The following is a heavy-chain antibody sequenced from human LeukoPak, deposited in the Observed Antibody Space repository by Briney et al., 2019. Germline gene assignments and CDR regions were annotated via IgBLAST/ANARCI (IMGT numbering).Heavy chain of an antibody. J-gene: IGHJ4*02. CDR2: INQDESEK. D-gene: IGHD3-10*01. Sequence: PGGSLRLSCAASGFTFSSYWMSWVRQAPGKGLEWVANINQDESEKNYVDSVKGRFTISRGNAQNSLYLQVNSLRAEDTAVYFCARDRGYSNFDYWGQGTLVTVSS. CDR1: GFTFSSYW. CDR3: ARDRGYSNFDY. V-gene: IGHV3-7*01.